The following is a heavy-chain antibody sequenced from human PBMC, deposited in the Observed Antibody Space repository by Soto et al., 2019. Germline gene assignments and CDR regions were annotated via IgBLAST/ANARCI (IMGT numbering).Heavy chain of an antibody. D-gene: IGHD5-18*01. Sequence: GGSLRLACAGSGFSFSSYSMSWVRQSPGKGLEWVSAISGSGGSTYYADSVKGRFTISRDNSKNTLYLQMNSLRAEDTAVYYCAKGGSGYSYGPSWFDPWGQGTLVTVSS. CDR2: ISGSGGST. CDR1: GFSFSSYS. V-gene: IGHV3-23*01. J-gene: IGHJ5*02. CDR3: AKGGSGYSYGPSWFDP.